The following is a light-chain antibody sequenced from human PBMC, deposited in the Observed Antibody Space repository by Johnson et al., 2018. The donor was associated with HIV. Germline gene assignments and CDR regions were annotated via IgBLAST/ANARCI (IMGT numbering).Light chain of an antibody. CDR2: DNN. CDR3: GTWDSSLSASYV. CDR1: SSNIGNNY. V-gene: IGLV1-51*01. Sequence: QAVLTQPPSVSAAPGQKVTISCSGSSSNIGNNYVSWYQQLPGTAPKLLIYDNNKRPSGIPDRFSASKSGTSATLGITGLQTGDEPDYYCGTWDSSLSASYVFGTGTKVTVL. J-gene: IGLJ1*01.